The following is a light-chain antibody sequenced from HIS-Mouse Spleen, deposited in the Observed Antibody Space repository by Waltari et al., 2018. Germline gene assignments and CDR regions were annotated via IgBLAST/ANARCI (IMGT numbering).Light chain of an antibody. CDR2: QDS. J-gene: IGLJ2*01. Sequence: SYELTQPPSVSVSPGQTASITCSGDQLGEKHACWYQQKPGQSPVLVIYQDSKRPSGIPERFSGSNAGNTATLTISGTQAMDEADYYCQAWDSSTVVFGGGTKLTVL. CDR3: QAWDSSTVV. V-gene: IGLV3-1*01. CDR1: QLGEKH.